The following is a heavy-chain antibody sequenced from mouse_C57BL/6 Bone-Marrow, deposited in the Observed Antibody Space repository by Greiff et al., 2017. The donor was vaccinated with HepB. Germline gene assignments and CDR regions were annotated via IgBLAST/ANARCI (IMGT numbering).Heavy chain of an antibody. V-gene: IGHV2-2*01. CDR2: IWSGGST. D-gene: IGHD2-12*01. J-gene: IGHJ4*01. Sequence: QVQLQQSGPGLVQPSQSLSITCTVSGFSLTSYGVHWVRQSPGKGLEWLGVIWSGGSTDYNAAFISRLSISKDNSKRQVVFKMNSLQADDTAIYYGAAAYYRGYYAMDYWGQGTSVTVSS. CDR1: GFSLTSYG. CDR3: AAAYYRGYYAMDY.